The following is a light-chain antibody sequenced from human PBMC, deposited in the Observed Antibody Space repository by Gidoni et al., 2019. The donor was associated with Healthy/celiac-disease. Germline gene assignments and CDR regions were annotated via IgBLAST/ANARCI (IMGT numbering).Light chain of an antibody. CDR3: AAWDDSLNGVV. CDR2: INN. CDR1: SSHIGSNT. Sequence: QSVLTQPPSASGTPGQRVTISCSGSSSHIGSNTVNWYQQLPGTAPKLLIYINNQRPSGVPDRFSGSKSGTSASLAISGLQSEDEADYYCAAWDDSLNGVVFGGGTKLTVL. V-gene: IGLV1-44*01. J-gene: IGLJ2*01.